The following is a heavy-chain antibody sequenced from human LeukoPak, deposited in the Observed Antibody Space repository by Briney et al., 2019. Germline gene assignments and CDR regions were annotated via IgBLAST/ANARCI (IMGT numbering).Heavy chain of an antibody. CDR1: GFTLSSYA. Sequence: HPGGSLRLSCAASGFTLSSYAMNWVRQAPGKGLEWVSIISASGGSTYYADSVRGRFTISRDNSKNTLYLQMSTLRAEDTAVYYCARTRAATHLLFDYWGQGTLVTVSS. CDR3: ARTRAATHLLFDY. V-gene: IGHV3-23*01. D-gene: IGHD2-15*01. J-gene: IGHJ4*02. CDR2: ISASGGST.